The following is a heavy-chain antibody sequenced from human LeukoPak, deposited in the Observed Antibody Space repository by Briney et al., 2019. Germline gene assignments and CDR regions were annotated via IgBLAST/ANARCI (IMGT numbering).Heavy chain of an antibody. J-gene: IGHJ3*01. D-gene: IGHD3-16*01. CDR3: VRWGDALDV. CDR2: ISSSGSIT. CDR1: GFSFSSYS. V-gene: IGHV3-48*02. Sequence: GGSLRLSCAPIGFSFSSYSMNWVRQAPGKGLEWVSYISSSGSITHHADSVRGRFAISRDNTKRSLSLQMDRLRDADTAVYYCVRWGDALDVWGQGTMVAVSS.